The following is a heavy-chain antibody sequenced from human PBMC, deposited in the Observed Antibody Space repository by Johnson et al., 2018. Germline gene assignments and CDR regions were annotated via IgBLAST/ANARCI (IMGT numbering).Heavy chain of an antibody. D-gene: IGHD3-22*01. CDR3: ARGTFENHYDSSGFDI. V-gene: IGHV3-21*06. CDR2: VNTDSNG. CDR1: GFTFTTYS. J-gene: IGHJ3*02. Sequence: EVQLVESGGGLVKPGGSMRLSCAASGFTFTTYSMNWVRRAPGMGLEWVSGVNTDSNGYYGDSVKGRFTISRDNAKNTLYLQMNSLRAEDTAVYYWARGTFENHYDSSGFDIWGQGTMVTVSS.